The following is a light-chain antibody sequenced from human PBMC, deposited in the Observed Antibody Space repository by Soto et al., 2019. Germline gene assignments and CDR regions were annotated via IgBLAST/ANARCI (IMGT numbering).Light chain of an antibody. CDR2: GAS. CDR1: QSVSSN. V-gene: IGKV3D-15*01. CDR3: QQYNNWPPWT. J-gene: IGKJ1*01. Sequence: EIVMTQSPATLSVSPGERATLSCRASQSVSSNLAWYQQIPGQAPRLLIYGASIRATGIPARFSGSGSGTEFTLTISSRQSEDFAVYYCQQYNNWPPWTFGQGTKVEIK.